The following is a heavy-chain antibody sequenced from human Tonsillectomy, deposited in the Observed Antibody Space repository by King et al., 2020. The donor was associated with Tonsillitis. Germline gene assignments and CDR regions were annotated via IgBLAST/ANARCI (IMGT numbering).Heavy chain of an antibody. V-gene: IGHV4-39*01. D-gene: IGHD5-24*01. CDR2: MYYSGST. CDR3: ASREMTTIFDC. Sequence: QLQESGPGLVKPSETLSLTCTVSGGSVSSSSYYWGWIRQPPGKGLECIGSMYYSGSTYYNPSLKSRVTISVDTSKNQFSLKLSSVTAADTAVYYCASREMTTIFDCRGQGTLVTGSS. J-gene: IGHJ4*01. CDR1: GGSVSSSSYY.